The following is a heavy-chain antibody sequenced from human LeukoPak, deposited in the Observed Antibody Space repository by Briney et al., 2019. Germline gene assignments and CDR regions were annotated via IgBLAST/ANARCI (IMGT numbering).Heavy chain of an antibody. V-gene: IGHV3-48*01. CDR1: GFTFNNYN. D-gene: IGHD6-6*01. Sequence: PGGSLRLSCAASGFTFNNYNMNWVRQAPGKGLEWVSFISFSTTTIYYADSVKGRFTISRDNAKNSLYLQMNSLRAEDTAVYYCAKRVLAYYYYMDVWGKGTTVTISS. J-gene: IGHJ6*03. CDR2: ISFSTTTI. CDR3: AKRVLAYYYYMDV.